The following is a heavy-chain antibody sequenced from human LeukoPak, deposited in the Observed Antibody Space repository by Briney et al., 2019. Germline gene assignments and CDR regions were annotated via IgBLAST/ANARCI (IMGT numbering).Heavy chain of an antibody. CDR2: IHHSGST. CDR3: ARGLERDDAFDI. J-gene: IGHJ3*02. V-gene: IGHV4-34*01. D-gene: IGHD1-1*01. CDR1: GGSFSGYY. Sequence: SETLSLTCAVYGGSFSGYYWSWIRQPPGKGLEWIGEIHHSGSTNYNPSLKSRVTISVDTSKNQFSLKLSSVTAADTAVYYCARGLERDDAFDIWGQGTMVTVSS.